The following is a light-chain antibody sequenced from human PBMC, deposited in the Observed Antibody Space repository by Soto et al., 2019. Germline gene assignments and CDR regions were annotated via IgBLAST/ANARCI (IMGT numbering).Light chain of an antibody. CDR2: LGS. J-gene: IGKJ4*01. CDR1: QSLLHSNGYNY. CDR3: QQLNSYPLT. V-gene: IGKV2-28*01. Sequence: DIVMTQSPLSLPVTPGEPASISCRSSQSLLHSNGYNYLDWYLQKPGQSPQLLIYLGSYRASGVPDRFSGSGSGTDFTLTISSLQPEDFATYYCQQLNSYPLTFGGGTKVEIK.